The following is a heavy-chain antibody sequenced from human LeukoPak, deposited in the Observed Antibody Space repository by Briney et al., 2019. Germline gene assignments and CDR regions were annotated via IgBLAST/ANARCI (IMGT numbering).Heavy chain of an antibody. Sequence: SETLSLTCAVSGGSLSSGGYSWSWLRQPPGKGLEWFGYIYHSGSTYYNPSLKSRVTISVDRSKNQFSLKLSSVTAADTAVYYCARSLALAAAGPLRNWGQGTLVTVSS. J-gene: IGHJ4*02. CDR1: GGSLSSGGYS. D-gene: IGHD6-13*01. CDR2: IYHSGST. V-gene: IGHV4-30-2*01. CDR3: ARSLALAAAGPLRN.